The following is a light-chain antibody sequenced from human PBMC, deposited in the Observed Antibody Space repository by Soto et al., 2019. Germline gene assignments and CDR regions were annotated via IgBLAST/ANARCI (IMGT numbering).Light chain of an antibody. CDR2: DAS. CDR3: QQYNNWPRT. Sequence: EILMTQSPVTLSVSPGERATLSCRASQSFSSNLAWYQQKPGQAPRLLIYDASTRATGIPARFSGSGSGTEFTLSISSPQSEDFAVYYCQQYNNWPRTFGQGTKVDIK. CDR1: QSFSSN. J-gene: IGKJ1*01. V-gene: IGKV3-15*01.